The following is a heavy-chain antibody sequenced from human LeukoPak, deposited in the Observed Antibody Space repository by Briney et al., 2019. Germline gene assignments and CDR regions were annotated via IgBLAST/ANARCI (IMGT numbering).Heavy chain of an antibody. J-gene: IGHJ4*02. D-gene: IGHD3-3*01. Sequence: PGGSLRLSCAASGFTFSSYSMNWVRQAPGKGLEWVSSISSSSSYIYYADSVKGRFTISRDNAKNSLDLQMNSLRAEDTAVYYCARALASYDFWSGYQADFDYWGQGTLVTVSS. V-gene: IGHV3-21*01. CDR3: ARALASYDFWSGYQADFDY. CDR1: GFTFSSYS. CDR2: ISSSSSYI.